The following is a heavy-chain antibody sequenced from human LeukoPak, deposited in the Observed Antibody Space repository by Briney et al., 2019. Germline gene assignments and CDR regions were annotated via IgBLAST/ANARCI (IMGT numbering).Heavy chain of an antibody. J-gene: IGHJ3*02. V-gene: IGHV4-34*01. Sequence: PSETLSLTCAVYGGSFSGYYWSWIRQPPGKGLEWIGEINHSGSTNYNPSLKSRVTISVDTSKNQFSLKLSSVTAADTAVYYCARVPRTYSGSYTGAFDIWGQGTMVTVSS. CDR1: GGSFSGYY. CDR3: ARVPRTYSGSYTGAFDI. D-gene: IGHD1-26*01. CDR2: INHSGST.